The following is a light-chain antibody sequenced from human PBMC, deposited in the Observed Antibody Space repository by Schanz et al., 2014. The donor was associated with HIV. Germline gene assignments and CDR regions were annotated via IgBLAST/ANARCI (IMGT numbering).Light chain of an antibody. CDR2: SKN. J-gene: IGLJ2*01. Sequence: QSVLTQPPSASGTPGQRVTISCSGSSSNIGSNTVNWYQQLPGTAPKLLIYSKNQRPSGVSDRVSGSKSGTSASLAISGLQSEDEADYYCSSYAGSKHWLFGGGTKPTAL. V-gene: IGLV1-44*01. CDR3: SSYAGSKHWL. CDR1: SSNIGSNT.